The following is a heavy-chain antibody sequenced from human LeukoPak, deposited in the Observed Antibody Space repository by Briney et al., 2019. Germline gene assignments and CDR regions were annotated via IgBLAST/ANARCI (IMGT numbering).Heavy chain of an antibody. V-gene: IGHV3-9*01. CDR2: ISWNSGSI. CDR1: GFTFDDYA. Sequence: GGSLRLSCAASGFTFDDYAMHWVRQAPGKGLEWVSGISWNSGSIGYADSVKGRFTISRDNAKNSLYLQMNSLRAEDTALYYCAKDINTGYSSGWYYFQHWGQGTLVTVSS. CDR3: AKDINTGYSSGWYYFQH. J-gene: IGHJ1*01. D-gene: IGHD6-19*01.